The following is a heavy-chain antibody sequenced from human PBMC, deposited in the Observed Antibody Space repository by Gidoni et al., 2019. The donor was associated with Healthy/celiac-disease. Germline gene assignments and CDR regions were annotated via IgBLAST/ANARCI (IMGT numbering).Heavy chain of an antibody. CDR1: GFPFSSYA. CDR3: AKAGPVGYCSGGSCHS. J-gene: IGHJ5*01. Sequence: EVQLLEAGGGLVLPGGSLRLSCAASGFPFSSYAMGWVRQAPGKGLEWVSAISGSGGSTYDADSVKGRFTISRDNSKNTLYLQMNSLRAEDTAVYYCAKAGPVGYCSGGSCHSGGQGTLVTVSS. V-gene: IGHV3-23*01. CDR2: ISGSGGST. D-gene: IGHD2-15*01.